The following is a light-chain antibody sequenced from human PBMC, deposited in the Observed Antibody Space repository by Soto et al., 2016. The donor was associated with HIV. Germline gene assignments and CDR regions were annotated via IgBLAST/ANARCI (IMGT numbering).Light chain of an antibody. J-gene: IGKJ1*01. Sequence: DIQMTQSPSTLSASVGDTVTITCRASQSISPWLAWYQQKPGKAPKLLIYQTSSLESGVPSRFIGTGSATEFTLIISSLQPDDFATYYCQQYSDYSRTFGQGTRVEIK. CDR1: QSISPW. V-gene: IGKV1-5*03. CDR3: QQYSDYSRT. CDR2: QTS.